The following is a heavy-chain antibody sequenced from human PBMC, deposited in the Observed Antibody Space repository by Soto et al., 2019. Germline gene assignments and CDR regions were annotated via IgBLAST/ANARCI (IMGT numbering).Heavy chain of an antibody. V-gene: IGHV5-51*01. D-gene: IGHD2-2*03. CDR1: GYTFTVNF. CDR3: ARHGYSSSWYPDH. Sequence: KVSCKTSGYTFTVNFIHWVRQMPGKGLEWMGIIYPGDSEARYGPSFQGQVTISADESINTAYLQWNNLKASDSAIYFCARHGYSSSWYPDHWGQGALVTVSS. CDR2: IYPGDSEA. J-gene: IGHJ4*02.